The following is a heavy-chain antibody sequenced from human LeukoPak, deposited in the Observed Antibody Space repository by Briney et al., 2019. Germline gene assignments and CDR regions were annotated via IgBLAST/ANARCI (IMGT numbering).Heavy chain of an antibody. D-gene: IGHD5-18*01. Sequence: GGSLRLSCAASGFYFSSYAMNWVRQAPGKGLEWVSAISGSGGSTYYADSVKGRFTISRDNSKNTLSLQMNSLRAEDTAVYFCAKDARGYSYGFDYWGQGTLVTVSS. V-gene: IGHV3-23*01. CDR3: AKDARGYSYGFDY. CDR1: GFYFSSYA. CDR2: ISGSGGST. J-gene: IGHJ4*02.